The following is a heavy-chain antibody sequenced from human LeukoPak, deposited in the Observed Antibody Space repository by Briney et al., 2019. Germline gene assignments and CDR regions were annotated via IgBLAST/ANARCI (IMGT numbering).Heavy chain of an antibody. CDR2: ISSSSGAI. V-gene: IGHV3-48*04. J-gene: IGHJ4*02. CDR1: GFTFSSYS. Sequence: GGSLRLSCAASGFTFSSYSMNWVRQAPGKGPEWVSYISSSSGAIYYADSVKGRITISRDNAKNSLYLQMNSLRAEDTAVYYCASSIVADGTSPFDYWGQGTLVTVSS. CDR3: ASSIVADGTSPFDY. D-gene: IGHD6-13*01.